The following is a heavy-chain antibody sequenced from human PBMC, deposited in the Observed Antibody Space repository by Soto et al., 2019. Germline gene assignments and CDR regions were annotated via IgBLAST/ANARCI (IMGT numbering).Heavy chain of an antibody. CDR3: ARDSNSGSYYGFKY. CDR2: ISAYNGNT. V-gene: IGHV1-18*01. Sequence: ASVKVSCKASGYTFTSYGISWVRQAPGQGLEWMGWISAYNGNTNYAQKLQGRVTMTTDTSTSTAYMELRSLRSDDTAVYYCARDSNSGSYYGFKYWGQGTLVTVSS. J-gene: IGHJ4*02. CDR1: GYTFTSYG. D-gene: IGHD1-26*01.